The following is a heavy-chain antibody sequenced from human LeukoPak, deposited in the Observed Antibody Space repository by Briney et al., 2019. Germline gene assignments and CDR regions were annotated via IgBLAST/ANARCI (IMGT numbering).Heavy chain of an antibody. D-gene: IGHD2-2*01. J-gene: IGHJ4*02. Sequence: PSETLSLTCAVYGGSFSGYCWSWIRQTPGKGLLWIGEINHSASTTYNPSLKSRVTISIDTPKNQFSLNLSSVTAADTAVYYCTGQRKYQQDYWGQGTLVTVSS. CDR1: GGSFSGYC. CDR2: INHSAST. V-gene: IGHV4-34*01. CDR3: TGQRKYQQDY.